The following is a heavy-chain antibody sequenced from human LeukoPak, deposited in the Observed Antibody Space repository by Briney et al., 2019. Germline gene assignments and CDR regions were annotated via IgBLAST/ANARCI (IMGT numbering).Heavy chain of an antibody. J-gene: IGHJ6*03. Sequence: GGSLRLSCAASGFTFSGYDMNWVRQAPGKGLEWVSSISGSSSYIYYADSMKGRFTISRDNAKNSLYLQMNSLRAEDTAVYYCARQSRRGVAATPRAFYYYYMDVWGKGTTVTVSS. CDR2: ISGSSSYI. CDR1: GFTFSGYD. CDR3: ARQSRRGVAATPRAFYYYYMDV. V-gene: IGHV3-21*01. D-gene: IGHD2-15*01.